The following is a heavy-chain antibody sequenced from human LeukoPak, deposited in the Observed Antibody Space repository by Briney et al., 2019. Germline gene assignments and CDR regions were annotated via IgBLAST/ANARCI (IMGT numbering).Heavy chain of an antibody. CDR3: ARALDTPTNDY. CDR2: ISVYNGNT. CDR1: GYTFTSYG. V-gene: IGHV1-18*01. J-gene: IGHJ4*02. Sequence: ASVKVSCKASGYTFTSYGISWVRQAPGQGLEWMGWISVYNGNTLYAQSLQGRVTMTTDTSTDTAYMELRSLRSDDTAVYYCARALDTPTNDYWGQGTLATVSS. D-gene: IGHD5-18*01.